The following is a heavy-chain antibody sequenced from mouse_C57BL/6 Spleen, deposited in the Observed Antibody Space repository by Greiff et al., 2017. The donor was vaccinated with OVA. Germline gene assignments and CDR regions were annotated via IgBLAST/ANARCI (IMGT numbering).Heavy chain of an antibody. V-gene: IGHV1-82*01. J-gene: IGHJ2*01. D-gene: IGHD3-2*02. Sequence: QVQLKESGPELVKPGASVKISCKASGYAFSSSWMNWVKQRPGTGLEWIGRIYPGDGDTNYNGKFKGKATLTADKSSSTAYMQLSSLTSEDSAVYFCARSGQLRPSFDYWGQGTTLTVSS. CDR2: IYPGDGDT. CDR1: GYAFSSSW. CDR3: ARSGQLRPSFDY.